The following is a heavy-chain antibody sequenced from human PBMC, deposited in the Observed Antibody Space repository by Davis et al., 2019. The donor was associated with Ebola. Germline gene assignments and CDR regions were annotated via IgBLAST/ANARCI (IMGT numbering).Heavy chain of an antibody. J-gene: IGHJ3*02. CDR3: VRDYLFALDI. Sequence: GESLKISCAASGLTFSGYSVNWVRQAPGKGLEWVSYIGTRGDPTVYADSVKGRVTVSRDDANNSLSLLMNSLRDEDTAIYYCVRDYLFALDIWGQGTMVTVSS. CDR1: GLTFSGYS. V-gene: IGHV3-48*02. CDR2: IGTRGDPT.